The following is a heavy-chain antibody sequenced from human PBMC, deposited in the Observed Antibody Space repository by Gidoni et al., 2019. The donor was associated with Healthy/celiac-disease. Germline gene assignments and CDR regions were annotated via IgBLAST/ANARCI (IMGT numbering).Heavy chain of an antibody. J-gene: IGHJ4*02. V-gene: IGHV1-2*02. CDR2: INPNSGGT. CDR1: GYTFTGYY. D-gene: IGHD2-15*01. Sequence: QVQLVQSGAEVKKPGASVKVSCKASGYTFTGYYMHWVRQATGKGLEWMGWINPNSGGTNYAQKFQGRVTMTRDTSISTAYMELSRLRSDDTAVYYCARWLRYCSGGSCYSGQKFDYWGQGTLVTVSS. CDR3: ARWLRYCSGGSCYSGQKFDY.